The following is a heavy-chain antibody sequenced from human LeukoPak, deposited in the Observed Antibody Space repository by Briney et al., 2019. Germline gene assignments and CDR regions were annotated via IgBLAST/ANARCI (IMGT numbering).Heavy chain of an antibody. D-gene: IGHD5-18*01. CDR3: ARERTDTSMDY. Sequence: PSETLSLTCTVSGGSISSGSYYWTWIRQPAGKGLEWIGRIYTSGSTNHNPSLKSRVTISLDTSKNQFSLKLISVTAADTVVYFCARERTDTSMDYWGQGTLVTVSS. CDR2: IYTSGST. CDR1: GGSISSGSYY. J-gene: IGHJ4*02. V-gene: IGHV4-61*02.